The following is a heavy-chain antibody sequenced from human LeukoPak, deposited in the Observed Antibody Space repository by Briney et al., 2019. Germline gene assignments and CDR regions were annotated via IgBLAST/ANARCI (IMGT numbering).Heavy chain of an antibody. CDR2: INPNSGGT. J-gene: IGHJ5*02. CDR1: GYTFTGYY. V-gene: IGHV1-2*02. D-gene: IGHD6-19*01. CDR3: ARASQWLAPYNWFDP. Sequence: ASVKVSCKASGYTFTGYYMHWVRQAPGQGLEGMGWINPNSGGTNYAQKFQGRVTMTRDTSISTAYMELSRLRSDDTAVYYCARASQWLAPYNWFDPWGQGTLVTVSS.